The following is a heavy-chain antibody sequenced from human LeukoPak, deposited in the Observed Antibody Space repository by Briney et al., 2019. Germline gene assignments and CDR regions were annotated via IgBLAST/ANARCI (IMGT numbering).Heavy chain of an antibody. D-gene: IGHD3-3*01. CDR3: ARSPGDFWSGYFNYFDY. Sequence: GGSLRLSCAASGFTFTSYSINWVRQAPGKGLEWVSSISSSSSYIYYADSVRGRFTISRDNAKNSLYLQMNSLRAEDTAVYYCARSPGDFWSGYFNYFDYRGQGTLVTVSS. CDR2: ISSSSSYI. J-gene: IGHJ4*02. CDR1: GFTFTSYS. V-gene: IGHV3-21*01.